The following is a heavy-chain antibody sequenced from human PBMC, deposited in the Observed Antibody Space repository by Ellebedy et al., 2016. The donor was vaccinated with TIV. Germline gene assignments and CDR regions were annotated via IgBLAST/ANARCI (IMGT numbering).Heavy chain of an antibody. CDR1: GIIVSDYF. CDR3: SKELSGSYSHWPFTRFGSGMDV. V-gene: IGHV3-66*01. J-gene: IGHJ6*02. Sequence: GESLKISCEASGIIVSDYFMNWVRQAPGKGLEWVSVLYPDAKTNYTDYVNGRFIVSRDSSKNTLYLQMNRLTAEDTAVYYCSKELSGSYSHWPFTRFGSGMDVWGQGTTVTVSS. D-gene: IGHD3-10*01. CDR2: LYPDAKT.